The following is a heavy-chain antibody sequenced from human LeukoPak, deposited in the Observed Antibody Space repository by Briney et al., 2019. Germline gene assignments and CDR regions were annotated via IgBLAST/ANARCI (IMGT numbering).Heavy chain of an antibody. CDR1: GGSFSGYY. Sequence: PSETLSLTCAVYGGSFSGYYWSWIRQPPGKGLEWIGEISHGGGTNYNPSLKSRLTISVDTSKNQFSLKLSSVTAADTAVYYCAREGVYYDILAAYYRPYYFDFWGQGTLVTVYS. D-gene: IGHD3-9*01. J-gene: IGHJ4*02. CDR2: ISHGGGT. CDR3: AREGVYYDILAAYYRPYYFDF. V-gene: IGHV4-34*01.